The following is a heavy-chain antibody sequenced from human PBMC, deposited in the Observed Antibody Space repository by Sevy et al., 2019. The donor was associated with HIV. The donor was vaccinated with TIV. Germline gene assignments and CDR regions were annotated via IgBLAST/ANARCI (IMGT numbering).Heavy chain of an antibody. J-gene: IGHJ4*02. D-gene: IGHD5-18*01. CDR1: GFTFSSYG. V-gene: IGHV3-30*18. CDR2: ISYDGSNK. Sequence: GGSLRLSCAASGFTFSSYGMHWVRQAPGKGLEWVAVISYDGSNKYYADSVKGRFTISRENSKNTLYLQMNSLRAEDTAVYYCAKDHRRDTAMVAPVFDYWGQGTLVTVSS. CDR3: AKDHRRDTAMVAPVFDY.